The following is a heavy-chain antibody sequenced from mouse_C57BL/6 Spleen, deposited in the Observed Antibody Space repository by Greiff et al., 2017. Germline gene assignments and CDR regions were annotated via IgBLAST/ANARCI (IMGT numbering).Heavy chain of an antibody. CDR2: IDPSDSYT. D-gene: IGHD2-1*01. V-gene: IGHV1-50*01. CDR1: GYTFTSYW. CDR3: ARYYGNYGWFAY. J-gene: IGHJ3*01. Sequence: VQLQQPGAELVKPGASVKLSCKASGYTFTSYWMQWVKQRPGQGLEWIGEIDPSDSYTNYNQKFKGKATLTVDTSSSTAYMQLSSLTSEDSAVYYCARYYGNYGWFAYGGQGTLVSGSA.